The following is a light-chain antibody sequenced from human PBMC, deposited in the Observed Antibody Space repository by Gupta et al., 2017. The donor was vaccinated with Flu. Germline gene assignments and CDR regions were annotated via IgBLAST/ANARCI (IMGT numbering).Light chain of an antibody. Sequence: PSSLSASVGDRVTITCQASQGISNYLNWYQQKPGKAPKLLMYAASNLQTGVPSRFSGSGSGTDFTLTISSLQPEDIATYYCQQYDNTPFTFGPGTKVDIK. CDR1: QGISNY. CDR3: QQYDNTPFT. CDR2: AAS. J-gene: IGKJ3*01. V-gene: IGKV1-33*01.